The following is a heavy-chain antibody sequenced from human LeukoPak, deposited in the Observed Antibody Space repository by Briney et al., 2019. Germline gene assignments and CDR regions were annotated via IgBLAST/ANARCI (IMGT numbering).Heavy chain of an antibody. D-gene: IGHD1-26*01. Sequence: PGGSLRLSCAASGFTFNTYTMNWVRQAPGKGLEWVSSISSSSSSYIYYADSVKGRFTISRDNAKNSLYLQMNSLRAEDTAVYYCARDPTSSWETAFDIWGQGTMVTVSS. CDR1: GFTFNTYT. V-gene: IGHV3-21*01. CDR3: ARDPTSSWETAFDI. J-gene: IGHJ3*02. CDR2: ISSSSSSYI.